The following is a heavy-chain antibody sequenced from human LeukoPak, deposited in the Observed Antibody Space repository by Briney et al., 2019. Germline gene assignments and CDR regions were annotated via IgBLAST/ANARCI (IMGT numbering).Heavy chain of an antibody. D-gene: IGHD6-19*01. J-gene: IGHJ4*02. CDR3: ARSSYSSGIDY. V-gene: IGHV1-69*13. CDR2: IIPIFGTA. Sequence: ASVKVSCKASGGTFSSYAISWVRQAPGQGLEWMGGIIPIFGTANYAQKFQARVTITADESTSTTYMERSSLRSAPTARYYCARSSYSSGIDYWGQGTLVTVSS. CDR1: GGTFSSYA.